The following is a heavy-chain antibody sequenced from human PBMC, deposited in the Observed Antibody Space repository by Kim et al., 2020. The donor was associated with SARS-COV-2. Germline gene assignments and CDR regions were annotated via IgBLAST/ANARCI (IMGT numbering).Heavy chain of an antibody. V-gene: IGHV3-33*05. Sequence: GGSLRLSCAASGFTFSSYGMHWVRQAPGKGLEWVAVISYDGSNKYYADSVKGRFTISRDNSKNTLYLQMNSLRAEDTAVYYCARVPPPRVRGVIMPFDYWGQGTLVTVSS. CDR1: GFTFSSYG. D-gene: IGHD3-10*01. CDR2: ISYDGSNK. CDR3: ARVPPPRVRGVIMPFDY. J-gene: IGHJ4*02.